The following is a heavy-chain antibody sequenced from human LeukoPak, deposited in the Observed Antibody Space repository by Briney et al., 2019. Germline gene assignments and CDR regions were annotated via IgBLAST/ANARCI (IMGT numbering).Heavy chain of an antibody. CDR2: IYTSGST. D-gene: IGHD1-20*01. CDR3: ARDRGDNWKYSIWAYFDP. J-gene: IGHJ5*02. Sequence: KPSETLSLTCTVSGGSISSSSYYWSWIRQPAGKGLEWIGRIYTSGSTNYHPSLKSRVTMSVDTSKNQFSLKLSSVTAADTAVYYCARDRGDNWKYSIWAYFDPWGQGTPVTVSS. CDR1: GGSISSSSYY. V-gene: IGHV4-61*02.